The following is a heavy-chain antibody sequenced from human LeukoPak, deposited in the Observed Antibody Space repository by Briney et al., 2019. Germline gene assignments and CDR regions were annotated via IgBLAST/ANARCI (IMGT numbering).Heavy chain of an antibody. V-gene: IGHV1-18*01. CDR3: ATSDYNDSSGYYYFDY. CDR1: GYTFTSNG. Sequence: ASVKVSCKASGYTFTSNGISWVRQAPGQGLEWMGWISAYSGNTNNAQKLQGRVTMTTDTSTSTAYMELRSLRSDDTAVYYCATSDYNDSSGYYYFDYWGQGTLVTVSS. CDR2: ISAYSGNT. J-gene: IGHJ4*02. D-gene: IGHD3-22*01.